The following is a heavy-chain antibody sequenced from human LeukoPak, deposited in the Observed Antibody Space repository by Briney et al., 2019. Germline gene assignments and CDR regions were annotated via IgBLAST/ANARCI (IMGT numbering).Heavy chain of an antibody. CDR1: GFSLSRDF. V-gene: IGHV3-53*01. CDR2: IQGGLA. CDR3: ATRGA. J-gene: IGHJ5*02. Sequence: GGSLRLSCAASGFSLSRDFMIWVRQAPGKGLQWVSKIQGGLASYTDSVKGRFTISGDNSKNTLYLQMNSLRAEDTAVYYCATRGAWGRGTLVTVSS.